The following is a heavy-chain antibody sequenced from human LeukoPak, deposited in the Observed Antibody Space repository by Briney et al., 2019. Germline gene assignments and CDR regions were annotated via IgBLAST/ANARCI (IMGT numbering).Heavy chain of an antibody. CDR2: IYSGGDT. CDR1: GFTVSSNP. Sequence: GGSLRLSCTVSGFTVSSNPWSWVRQAPGKGLEWVSFIYSGGDTHYSDSVKGRFTISRDNSKNTLYLQMDSLRAEDAAIYYCARVLYYYASVSYNYYMDVWGKGTTVTISS. V-gene: IGHV3-53*01. J-gene: IGHJ6*03. D-gene: IGHD3-10*01. CDR3: ARVLYYYASVSYNYYMDV.